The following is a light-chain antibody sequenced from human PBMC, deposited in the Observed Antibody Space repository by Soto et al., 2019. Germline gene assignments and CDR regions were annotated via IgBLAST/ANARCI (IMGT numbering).Light chain of an antibody. J-gene: IGKJ3*01. CDR2: DAS. V-gene: IGKV1-39*01. CDR3: QQTYASPFN. Sequence: DIQMTQSPAFLSMSVGDRLTLSCRASQTIGSYLTWYQQKVGEAPKRLIYDASTLESGVPSRFSASGSGTEFTLIITALQREDFATYFCQQTYASPFNFGPGT. CDR1: QTIGSY.